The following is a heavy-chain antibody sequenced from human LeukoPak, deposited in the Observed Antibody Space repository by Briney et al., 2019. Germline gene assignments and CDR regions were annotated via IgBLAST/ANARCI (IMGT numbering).Heavy chain of an antibody. CDR1: GFSFDDYG. V-gene: IGHV3-20*04. CDR2: INWNGGRT. CDR3: ARTGTSVPDRFDP. J-gene: IGHJ5*02. D-gene: IGHD1-7*01. Sequence: GGSLRLSCATSGFSFDDYGMTWVRQVPGMGLEWISYINWNGGRTSYADSVKGRFTISRDNAENSLHLQMNSLRAEDTALYYCARTGTSVPDRFDPWGQGTLVTVSS.